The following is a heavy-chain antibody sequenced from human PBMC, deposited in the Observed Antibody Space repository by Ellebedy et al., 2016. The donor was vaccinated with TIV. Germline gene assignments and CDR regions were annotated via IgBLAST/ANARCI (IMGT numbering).Heavy chain of an antibody. V-gene: IGHV5-51*01. CDR3: ARIELTRGGGGESGYSYGPFDL. Sequence: GESLKISXKGSGYSFTSYWIGWVRQMPGKGLEWMGIIYPGDSDTRYSPSFQGQVTISADKSISTAYLQWSSLKASDTAMYYCARIELTRGGGGESGYSYGPFDLWGRGTLVTVSS. CDR2: IYPGDSDT. D-gene: IGHD5-18*01. J-gene: IGHJ2*01. CDR1: GYSFTSYW.